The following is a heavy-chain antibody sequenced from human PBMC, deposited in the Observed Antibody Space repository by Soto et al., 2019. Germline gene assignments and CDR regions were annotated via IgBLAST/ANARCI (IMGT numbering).Heavy chain of an antibody. V-gene: IGHV5-51*01. CDR2: IYPGDSDT. J-gene: IGHJ5*02. D-gene: IGHD3-3*01. CDR3: ARLPALVKYYDFWSGYLSWFDP. Sequence: GESLKISCKGSGYSFTSYWIGWVRQMPGKGLEWMGIIYPGDSDTRYSPSFQGQVTISADKSISTAYLQWSSLKASDTAMYYCARLPALVKYYDFWSGYLSWFDPWGQGTLVTVSS. CDR1: GYSFTSYW.